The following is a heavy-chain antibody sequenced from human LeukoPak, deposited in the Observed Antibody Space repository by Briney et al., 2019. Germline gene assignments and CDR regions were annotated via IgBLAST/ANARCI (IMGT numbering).Heavy chain of an antibody. V-gene: IGHV5-51*01. D-gene: IGHD2-15*01. CDR1: GYSFTSYW. CDR2: IYPGDSDT. Sequence: GESLKISCKGSGYSFTSYWIGWVRQMPAKGLEWMGIIYPGDSDTRYSPSFQGQVAISADKSISTAYLYWSSLKASDTAMYYCARLEPFCSGGTCYLDGAFDIWGQGTMVTVSS. J-gene: IGHJ3*02. CDR3: ARLEPFCSGGTCYLDGAFDI.